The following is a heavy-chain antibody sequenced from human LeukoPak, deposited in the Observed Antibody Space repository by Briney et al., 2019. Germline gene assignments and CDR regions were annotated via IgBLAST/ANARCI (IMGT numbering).Heavy chain of an antibody. V-gene: IGHV1-8*03. CDR1: GYTFTGYY. D-gene: IGHD6-19*01. CDR2: MNPNSGNT. CDR3: ARGHGSGWYGDWFDP. Sequence: GASVKVSCKASGYTFTGYYMHWVRQAPGQGLEWMGWMNPNSGNTGYAQKFQGRVTITRNTSISTAYMELSSLRSEDTAVYYCARGHGSGWYGDWFDPWGQGTLVTVSS. J-gene: IGHJ5*02.